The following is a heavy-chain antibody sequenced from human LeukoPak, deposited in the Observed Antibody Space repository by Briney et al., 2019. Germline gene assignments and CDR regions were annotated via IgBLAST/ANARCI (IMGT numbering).Heavy chain of an antibody. V-gene: IGHV1-69-2*01. CDR3: ARGGAMIVVVNEYDY. CDR1: GYTLTDYY. J-gene: IGHJ4*02. D-gene: IGHD3-22*01. CDR2: VDPEDGET. Sequence: ASVKLSCKVSGYTLTDYYMHWVQQAPGKGLEWMGLVDPEDGETIYAEKFQGRVTITADTSTDTAYMELSSLRSEDTAVYYCARGGAMIVVVNEYDYWGQGTLVTVSS.